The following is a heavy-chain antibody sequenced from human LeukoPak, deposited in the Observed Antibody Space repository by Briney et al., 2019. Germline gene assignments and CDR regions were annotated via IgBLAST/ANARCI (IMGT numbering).Heavy chain of an antibody. D-gene: IGHD3-10*01. J-gene: IGHJ5*02. CDR2: ISYDGSKK. CDR1: GFIFSSYS. CDR3: AKDFGYDSGTYLDQ. Sequence: GGSLRLSCAAAGFIFSSYSMHWVRQAPGKGLEWVAVISYDGSKKYYPESVRGRFTISRDNSKNTLFLQMNSLRAEDTAVYYCAKDFGYDSGTYLDQWGQGTLVTVSS. V-gene: IGHV3-30*18.